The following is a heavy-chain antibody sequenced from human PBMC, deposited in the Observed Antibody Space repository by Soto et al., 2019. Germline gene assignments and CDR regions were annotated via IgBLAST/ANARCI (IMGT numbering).Heavy chain of an antibody. CDR2: ISYDGSNK. V-gene: IGHV3-30-3*01. J-gene: IGHJ4*02. Sequence: GGSLRLSCAASGFTFSSYAMHWVRQAPGKGLEWVAVISYDGSNKYYADSVKGRFTISRDNSKNTLYLQMNSLRAEDTAVYYCAREAGYSGTFDYWGQGTLVTVSS. CDR1: GFTFSSYA. CDR3: AREAGYSGTFDY. D-gene: IGHD1-26*01.